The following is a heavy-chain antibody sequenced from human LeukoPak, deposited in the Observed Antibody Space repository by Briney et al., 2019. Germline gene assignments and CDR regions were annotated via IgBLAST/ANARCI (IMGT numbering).Heavy chain of an antibody. CDR2: MNPNSGNT. Sequence: ASVKVSCKASGYTFTSYDINWVRRATGQGLEWMGWMNPNSGNTGYAQKFQGRVTMTRNTSISTAYMELSSLRSEDTAVYYCARGPYSSSWYAGWFYYYYYMDVWGKGTTVTVSS. CDR3: ARGPYSSSWYAGWFYYYYYMDV. J-gene: IGHJ6*03. V-gene: IGHV1-8*01. D-gene: IGHD6-13*01. CDR1: GYTFTSYD.